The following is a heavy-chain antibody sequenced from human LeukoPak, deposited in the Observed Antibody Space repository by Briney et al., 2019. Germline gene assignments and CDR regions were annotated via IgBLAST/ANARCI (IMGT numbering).Heavy chain of an antibody. J-gene: IGHJ4*02. V-gene: IGHV4-34*01. Sequence: TSETLSLTCAVYGGSFSGYYWSWIRQPPGKGLEWIGEINHSGSTNYNPSLKSRVTISVDTSKNQFSLKLSSVTAADTAVYYCARVGQYSSSWYVVRYFDYWGQGTLVTVSS. CDR2: INHSGST. CDR3: ARVGQYSSSWYVVRYFDY. CDR1: GGSFSGYY. D-gene: IGHD6-13*01.